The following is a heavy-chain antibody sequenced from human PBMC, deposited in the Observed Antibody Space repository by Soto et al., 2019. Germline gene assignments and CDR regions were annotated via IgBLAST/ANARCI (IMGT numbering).Heavy chain of an antibody. CDR2: IYYSGST. J-gene: IGHJ4*02. V-gene: IGHV4-31*03. Sequence: SETLSLTCTVSGGSIRSGSHYWSWIRQHPGKGLEWIGYIYYSGSTYYNPSLKSRITISISTSKNQFSLKLTSVTAADTAVYYCAREGGDGIDYWGQGTRVTVSS. D-gene: IGHD3-16*01. CDR1: GGSIRSGSHY. CDR3: AREGGDGIDY.